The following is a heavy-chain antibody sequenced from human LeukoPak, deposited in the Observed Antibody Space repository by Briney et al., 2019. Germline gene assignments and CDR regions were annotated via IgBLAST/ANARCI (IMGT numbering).Heavy chain of an antibody. CDR2: IIPILSIA. CDR1: GGTFSSYA. Sequence: ASVKVSCKASGGTFSSYAISWVRQAPGQGLEWMGRIIPILSIANYAQKFQGRVTITADKSTSTAYMELSSLRSEDTAVYYCARDLSSYDSSGYYGYWGQGTLVTVSS. CDR3: ARDLSSYDSSGYYGY. V-gene: IGHV1-69*04. D-gene: IGHD3-22*01. J-gene: IGHJ4*02.